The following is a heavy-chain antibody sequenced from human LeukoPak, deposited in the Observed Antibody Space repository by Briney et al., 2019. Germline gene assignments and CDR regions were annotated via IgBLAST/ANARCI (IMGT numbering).Heavy chain of an antibody. Sequence: KSGGSLRLSCAASGFTFSSYAMSWVRQAPGKGLEWVSSISSSSSYIYYADSVKGRFTISRDNAKNSLYLQMNSLRAEDTAVYYCARWLYGSGSYFWFDPWGQGTLVTVSS. CDR3: ARWLYGSGSYFWFDP. J-gene: IGHJ5*02. CDR2: ISSSSSYI. D-gene: IGHD3-10*01. V-gene: IGHV3-21*01. CDR1: GFTFSSYA.